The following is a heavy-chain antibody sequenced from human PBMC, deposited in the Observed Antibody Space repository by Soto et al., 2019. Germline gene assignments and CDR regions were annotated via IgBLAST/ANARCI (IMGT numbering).Heavy chain of an antibody. J-gene: IGHJ6*02. CDR1: GFTFSSYG. D-gene: IGHD2-2*01. V-gene: IGHV3-30*02. CDR3: AKGHNPYCISTSCYYGMDV. CDR2: IWYEGSNK. Sequence: GGSLRLSCAASGFTFSSYGMHWVRQAPGKGLEWVAVIWYEGSNKYYADSVKGRFTISRDNSKNTLYLQMNSLRAEDTAVYYCAKGHNPYCISTSCYYGMDVWGQGTTVTVSS.